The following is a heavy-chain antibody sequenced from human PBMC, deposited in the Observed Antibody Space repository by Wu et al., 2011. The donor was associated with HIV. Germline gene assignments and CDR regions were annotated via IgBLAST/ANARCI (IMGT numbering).Heavy chain of an antibody. CDR2: IIPIFGTA. CDR1: GGTFSSYG. V-gene: IGHV1-69*05. CDR3: ARSRYPYYYYAVDV. D-gene: IGHD2-2*02. Sequence: VQLVQSGAEVKKPGSSVKVYCKASGGTFSSYGISWVRQAPGQGPEWMGGIIPIFGTANYAQMFQGRVTITTDESTSTAYMELSSLRSDDTAVYYCARSRYPYYYYAVDVWGQGTTVTVSS. J-gene: IGHJ6*02.